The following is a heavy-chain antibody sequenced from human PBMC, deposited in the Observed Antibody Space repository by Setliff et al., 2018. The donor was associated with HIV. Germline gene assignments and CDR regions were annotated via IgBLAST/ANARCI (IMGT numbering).Heavy chain of an antibody. CDR3: ARVFPPIRGAPFGTPPGAFDI. Sequence: SETLSLTCSVFGDSMSPYYWSWIRQSASKGLGWIGRIYPSGGTIYNPSLRSRVTLSVDTSQNQFSLRLTSVTAADTAIYYCARVFPPIRGAPFGTPPGAFDIWGQGTMVT. CDR1: GDSMSPYY. J-gene: IGHJ3*02. D-gene: IGHD2-15*01. CDR2: IYPSGGT. V-gene: IGHV4-4*07.